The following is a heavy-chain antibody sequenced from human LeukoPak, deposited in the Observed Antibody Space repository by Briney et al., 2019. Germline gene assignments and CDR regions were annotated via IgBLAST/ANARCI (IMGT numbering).Heavy chain of an antibody. CDR3: AGDSRSVAGLDY. V-gene: IGHV4-4*07. Sequence: ASETLSLTCTVSGDSISNYYWSWIRQPAGKGLEWIGRTYTSGSTNYNPTLSSRVTMLVDTSKNQFSLRLSSVTSADTAVYYCAGDSRSVAGLDYWGQGTLVTVSS. CDR1: GDSISNYY. J-gene: IGHJ4*02. CDR2: TYTSGST. D-gene: IGHD6-19*01.